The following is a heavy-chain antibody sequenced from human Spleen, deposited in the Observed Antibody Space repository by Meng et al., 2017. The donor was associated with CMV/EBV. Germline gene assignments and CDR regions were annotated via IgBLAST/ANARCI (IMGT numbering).Heavy chain of an antibody. J-gene: IGHJ4*02. CDR2: ISNTGEIR. CDR1: GFTFRSYA. D-gene: IGHD6-19*01. Sequence: GGSLRLSCAASGFTFRSYAMSWVRQAPGKGLEWVSSISNTGEIRQYADSVKGRFTVSRDNSRNSVFLLMDSLRAEDTAFYYCARDALSSGGDYWGQGALVTVSS. CDR3: ARDALSSGGDY. V-gene: IGHV3-21*04.